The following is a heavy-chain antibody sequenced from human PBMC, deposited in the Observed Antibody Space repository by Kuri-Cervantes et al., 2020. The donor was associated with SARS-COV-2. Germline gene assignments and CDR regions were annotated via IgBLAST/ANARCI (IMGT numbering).Heavy chain of an antibody. CDR3: ASLWFGELFYNY. V-gene: IGHV3-23*01. J-gene: IGHJ4*02. D-gene: IGHD3-10*01. CDR1: GFTFSSYA. Sequence: ETLSLTCAASGFTFSSYAMSWVRQAPGKGLEWVSAISGSGGSTYYADSVKGRFTISRDNSKNTLYLQMNSLRAEDTAVYYCASLWFGELFYNYWGQGTLVTVSS. CDR2: ISGSGGST.